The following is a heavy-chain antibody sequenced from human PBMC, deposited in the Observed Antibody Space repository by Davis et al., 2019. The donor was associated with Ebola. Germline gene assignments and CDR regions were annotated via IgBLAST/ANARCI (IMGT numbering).Heavy chain of an antibody. V-gene: IGHV3-30-3*01. CDR3: ARDIGFLEWFKGGGMDV. CDR1: GFTFSSYA. CDR2: ISYDGSNK. J-gene: IGHJ6*02. D-gene: IGHD3-3*02. Sequence: PGGSLRLSCAASGFTFSSYAMHWVRQAPGKGLEWVAVISYDGSNKYYADSVKGRFTISRDNSKNTLYLQMNSLRAEDTAVYYCARDIGFLEWFKGGGMDVWGQGTTVTVSS.